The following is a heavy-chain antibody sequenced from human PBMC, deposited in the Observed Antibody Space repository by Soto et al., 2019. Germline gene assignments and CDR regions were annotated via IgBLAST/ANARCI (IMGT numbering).Heavy chain of an antibody. J-gene: IGHJ4*02. CDR1: GGSISSSSSY. V-gene: IGHV4-39*01. Sequence: SETLSLTCTVSGGSISSSSSYWGWIRQPPGKGLEWVGSIYYLGNTYYNPSLGGRVSISVDPSKNQFSLKLNSVTAAYTAVFYCANGGWSDYFDYWGQGTLVTVSS. CDR2: IYYLGNT. CDR3: ANGGWSDYFDY. D-gene: IGHD6-19*01.